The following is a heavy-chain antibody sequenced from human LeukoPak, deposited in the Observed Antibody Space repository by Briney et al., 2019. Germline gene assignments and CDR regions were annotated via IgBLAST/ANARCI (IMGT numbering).Heavy chain of an antibody. D-gene: IGHD6-13*01. V-gene: IGHV4-59*11. J-gene: IGHJ4*02. CDR2: IYYSGST. CDR1: GGSISSHY. CDR3: ARSSSSSWYGGGRTTPFDY. Sequence: SETLSLTCTVSGGSISSHYWSWIRQPPGKGLEWIGCIYYSGSTNYNPSLKSRITISVDTSKNQFSLKLSSVTAADTAVYYCARSSSSSWYGGGRTTPFDYWGQGTLVTVSS.